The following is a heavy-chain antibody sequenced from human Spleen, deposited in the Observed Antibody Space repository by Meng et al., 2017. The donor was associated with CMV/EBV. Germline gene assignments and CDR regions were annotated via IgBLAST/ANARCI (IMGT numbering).Heavy chain of an antibody. J-gene: IGHJ4*02. CDR1: GFTFSSYP. V-gene: IGHV3-30-3*01. D-gene: IGHD1-26*01. CDR2: ISLDGNNK. CDR3: ASGSYSRFDS. Sequence: LSCAASGFTFSSYPMHWVRQAPGKGLEWVAVISLDGNNKYCPDSVKGRFTISRDNSKNTLYLQMNSLRAEDTAVYYCASGSYSRFDSWGQGTLVTVSS.